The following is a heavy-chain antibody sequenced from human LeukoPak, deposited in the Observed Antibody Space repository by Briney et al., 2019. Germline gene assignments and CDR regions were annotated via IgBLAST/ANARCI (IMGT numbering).Heavy chain of an antibody. V-gene: IGHV4-39*01. Sequence: SETLSLTCTVSGVSITHYWGWIRQPPGKGLEWIESFYYSGNTYYNSSLESRVTISVDTSKNQFSLKLTSVTAADTAIYYCARQWDIVATWGRWFDPWGQGILVTVSS. D-gene: IGHD5-12*01. J-gene: IGHJ5*02. CDR2: FYYSGNT. CDR1: GVSITHY. CDR3: ARQWDIVATWGRWFDP.